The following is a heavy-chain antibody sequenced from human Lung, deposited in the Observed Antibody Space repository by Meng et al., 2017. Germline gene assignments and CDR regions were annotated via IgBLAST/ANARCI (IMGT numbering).Heavy chain of an antibody. CDR1: GFSFSSYA. CDR2: LSGGGFTT. J-gene: IGHJ4*02. V-gene: IGHV3-23*01. CDR3: AKYSYGLGYYFDY. D-gene: IGHD3-10*01. Sequence: GGSLRLSCAASGFSFSSYAMSWVRHAPGKGLEWVSALSGGGFTTYYADSVKGRFTISRHNSKNTLYLQMNSLRAEDTALYYCAKYSYGLGYYFDYWGQGALVTVSS.